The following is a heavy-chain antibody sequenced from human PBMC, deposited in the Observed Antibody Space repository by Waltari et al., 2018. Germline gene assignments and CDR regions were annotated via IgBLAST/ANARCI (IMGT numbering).Heavy chain of an antibody. Sequence: QLHLQLSGSGLVKPSETLYLTCAVSGTSVTTTNSFWCWIRQQPGKGLEWLGRIYFTGSTDYNPSLKSRVTISIDTSTNQFSLNLRSLTAADTAVYSCARGIWQQLAHFDSWGQGTLVTVSS. CDR2: IYFTGST. D-gene: IGHD6-13*01. V-gene: IGHV4-39*01. J-gene: IGHJ4*02. CDR1: GTSVTTTNSF. CDR3: ARGIWQQLAHFDS.